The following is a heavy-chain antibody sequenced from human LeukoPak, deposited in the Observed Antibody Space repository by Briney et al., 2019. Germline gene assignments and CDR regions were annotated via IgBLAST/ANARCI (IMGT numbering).Heavy chain of an antibody. J-gene: IGHJ3*01. CDR1: GFTFSDFS. Sequence: PGGSLRLSCAASGFTFSDFSMNWVRQAPGKGLEWVSYISSTSSSIYYADSVKGRFTISRDNAKNSVYLQMNSLRAEDTAMYYCARTFDFWGQGTMVTVSS. V-gene: IGHV3-48*01. CDR2: ISSTSSSI. CDR3: ARTFDF.